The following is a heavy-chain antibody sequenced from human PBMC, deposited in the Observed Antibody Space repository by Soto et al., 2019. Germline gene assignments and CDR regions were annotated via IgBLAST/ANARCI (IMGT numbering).Heavy chain of an antibody. D-gene: IGHD6-6*01. J-gene: IGHJ6*03. CDR3: ASSSSDNYYYYYMDV. CDR1: GFTVSSNY. V-gene: IGHV3-66*01. Sequence: GGSLRLSCAASGFTVSSNYMSWVRQAPGKGLEWVSVIYSGGSTYYADSVKGRFTISRDNSKNTLYLQMNSLRAEDTAVYYCASSSSDNYYYYYMDVWGKGTTVTVSS. CDR2: IYSGGST.